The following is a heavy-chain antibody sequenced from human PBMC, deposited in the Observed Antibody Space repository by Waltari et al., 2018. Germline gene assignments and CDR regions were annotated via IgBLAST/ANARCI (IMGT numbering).Heavy chain of an antibody. CDR2: MNPNDRT. D-gene: IGHD1-26*01. Sequence: QVQLVQSGAEVKAPGASVKVSCKTSGYTSTNLDINWVRQAAGHGLERVGRMNPNDRTGDAPQFQGRVAMTRDASINTAYLELTNLRSDDTAVYYCARYSVGAAFDLWGQGTQVTVSS. J-gene: IGHJ3*01. CDR1: GYTSTNLD. V-gene: IGHV1-8*01. CDR3: ARYSVGAAFDL.